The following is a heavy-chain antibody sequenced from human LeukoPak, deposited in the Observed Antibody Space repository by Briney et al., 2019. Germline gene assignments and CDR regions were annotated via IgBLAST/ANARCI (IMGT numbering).Heavy chain of an antibody. Sequence: SETLSLTCTVSGGSFSSYYWSWIRQPPGKGRGWIGYIYYSGSTNYNPSLKSRVTISVDTSKNQFSLKLSSVTAADTAVYYCARGGIAVAGTLGYWGQGTLVTVSS. CDR1: GGSFSSYY. J-gene: IGHJ4*02. D-gene: IGHD6-19*01. V-gene: IGHV4-59*01. CDR3: ARGGIAVAGTLGY. CDR2: IYYSGST.